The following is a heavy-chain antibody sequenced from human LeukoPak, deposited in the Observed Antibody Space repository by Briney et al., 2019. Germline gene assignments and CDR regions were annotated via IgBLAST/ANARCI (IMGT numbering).Heavy chain of an antibody. CDR1: GFTFSSYD. CDR2: IGTAGDT. V-gene: IGHV3-13*01. CDR3: ARGDSSGYQRNTKLDY. D-gene: IGHD3-22*01. J-gene: IGHJ4*02. Sequence: PGGSLRLSCAASGFTFSSYDMHWVRQTTGKGLEWVSVIGTAGDTYYPGSVKGRFTISRENAKSSLYLQMNSLRAGDTAVYYCARGDSSGYQRNTKLDYWGQGTLVTVSS.